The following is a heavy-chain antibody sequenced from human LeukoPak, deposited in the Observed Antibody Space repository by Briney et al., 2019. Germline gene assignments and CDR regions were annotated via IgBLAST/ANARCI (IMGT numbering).Heavy chain of an antibody. Sequence: PGGSLRLSCAVSRFTFSTYAMSWVRQAPGKGLEWVSTVNADGGNTYYADSVKGRFTISRDNSKSTLILQMNSLRVEDTALYYCTKRVKYGGTWDHFADWGQGTLVTVSS. V-gene: IGHV3-23*01. CDR3: TKRVKYGGTWDHFAD. CDR1: RFTFSTYA. D-gene: IGHD1-26*01. J-gene: IGHJ4*02. CDR2: VNADGGNT.